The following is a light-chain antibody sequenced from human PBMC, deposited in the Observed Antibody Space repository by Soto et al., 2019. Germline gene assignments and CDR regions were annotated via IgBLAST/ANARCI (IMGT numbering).Light chain of an antibody. CDR3: QQRSNWPPEN. V-gene: IGKV3-11*01. CDR1: QSVSSY. Sequence: EIVLTQSPATLSLSPGERATLSCRASQSVSSYLAWYQQKPGQAPRLLIYDASNRATGIPARFSGSGSGTDFTLPISILEPEDFAVYYCQQRSNWPPENFGGGTKVEIK. CDR2: DAS. J-gene: IGKJ4*01.